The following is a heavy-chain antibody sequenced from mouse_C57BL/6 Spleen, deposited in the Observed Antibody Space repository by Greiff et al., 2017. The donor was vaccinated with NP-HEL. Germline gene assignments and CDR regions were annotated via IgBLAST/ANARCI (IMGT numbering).Heavy chain of an antibody. Sequence: VQLQQPGAELVKPGASVKLSCKASGYTFTSYWMHWVKQRPGQGLEWIGMIHPNSGSTNYNEKFKSKATLTVDKSSSTAYMQLSSLTSEDSAVYYCARPYGNYPAWFAYWGQGTLVTVSA. D-gene: IGHD2-1*01. CDR1: GYTFTSYW. J-gene: IGHJ3*01. CDR3: ARPYGNYPAWFAY. CDR2: IHPNSGST. V-gene: IGHV1-64*01.